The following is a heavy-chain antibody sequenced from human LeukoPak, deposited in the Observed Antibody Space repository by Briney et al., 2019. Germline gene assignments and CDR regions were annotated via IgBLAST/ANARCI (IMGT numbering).Heavy chain of an antibody. CDR2: IIPIFGTA. J-gene: IGHJ6*03. Sequence: SVKVSCKASGGTFSSYAISWVRQAPGQGLEWMGGIIPIFGTANYAQKFQGRVTITADESTSTAYMELSSLRSEDTAVYYCARAGVLSPGGDRGWDYYYYMDVWGKGTTVTVSS. D-gene: IGHD2-2*01. CDR3: ARAGVLSPGGDRGWDYYYYMDV. V-gene: IGHV1-69*13. CDR1: GGTFSSYA.